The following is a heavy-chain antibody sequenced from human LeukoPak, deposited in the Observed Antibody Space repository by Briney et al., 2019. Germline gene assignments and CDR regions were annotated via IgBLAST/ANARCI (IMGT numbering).Heavy chain of an antibody. Sequence: PGGSLGLCCAASGFIVSSNHMNWVRQTPGKGLEWVSIIYINAGTTHYADSVKGRFIISRDNSNNTLYLQMNSLRAEDTAVYYCAKGRYSGYCSGGNCYADYFDSWGQAALVSVSS. V-gene: IGHV3-66*01. D-gene: IGHD2-15*01. CDR1: GFIVSSNH. J-gene: IGHJ4*02. CDR2: IYINAGTT. CDR3: AKGRYSGYCSGGNCYADYFDS.